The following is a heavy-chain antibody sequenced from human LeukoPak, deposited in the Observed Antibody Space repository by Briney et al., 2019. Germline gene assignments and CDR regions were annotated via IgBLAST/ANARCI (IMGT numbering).Heavy chain of an antibody. Sequence: SETLSLTCTVSGGSISSYYWSWIRRPPGKGLEWIGYIYYSGSTNYNPSLKSRVTISVDTSKNQFSLKLSSVTAADTAVYYCASSGDPVDMTFDYWGQGTLVTVSS. D-gene: IGHD4-17*01. CDR3: ASSGDPVDMTFDY. V-gene: IGHV4-59*08. CDR1: GGSISSYY. J-gene: IGHJ4*02. CDR2: IYYSGST.